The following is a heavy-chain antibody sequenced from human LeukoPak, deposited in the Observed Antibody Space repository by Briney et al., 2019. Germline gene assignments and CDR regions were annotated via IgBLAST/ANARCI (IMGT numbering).Heavy chain of an antibody. J-gene: IGHJ4*02. Sequence: PGGSLRLSCAASGFTFSSYSMNWVRQAPGKGLEWVPSISSSSSYIYYADSVKGRFTISRDNAKNSLYLRMNSLRAEDTAVYYCARDHDFWGGYFDYWGQGTLVTVSS. CDR3: ARDHDFWGGYFDY. D-gene: IGHD3-3*01. V-gene: IGHV3-21*01. CDR1: GFTFSSYS. CDR2: ISSSSSYI.